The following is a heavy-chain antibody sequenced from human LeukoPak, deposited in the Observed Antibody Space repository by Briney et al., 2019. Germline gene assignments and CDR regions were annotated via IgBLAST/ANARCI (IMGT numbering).Heavy chain of an antibody. D-gene: IGHD5-18*01. CDR3: ARALPSGYRTASYYYGMDV. Sequence: ASVKVSCKASGYTFTSYDINWVRQATGQGLEWMGWMNPNSGNTGYAQKFQGRVNMTRNTSISTAYMELSSLRSEDTAVYYCARALPSGYRTASYYYGMDVWGQGTTVTVSS. J-gene: IGHJ6*02. CDR1: GYTFTSYD. V-gene: IGHV1-8*01. CDR2: MNPNSGNT.